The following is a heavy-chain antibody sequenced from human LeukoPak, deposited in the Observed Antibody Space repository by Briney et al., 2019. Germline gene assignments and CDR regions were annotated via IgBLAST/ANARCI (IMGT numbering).Heavy chain of an antibody. D-gene: IGHD4-17*01. J-gene: IGHJ4*02. CDR2: ISYDGSNK. V-gene: IGHV3-30*03. Sequence: PGGSLRLSCAASGFTFSSYGMHWVRQAPGKGLEWVAVISYDGSNKYYADSVKGRFTISRDNAKNSVFLQMNSLRADDTAVYYCARDRFDYALDYWGQGALVTVSS. CDR3: ARDRFDYALDY. CDR1: GFTFSSYG.